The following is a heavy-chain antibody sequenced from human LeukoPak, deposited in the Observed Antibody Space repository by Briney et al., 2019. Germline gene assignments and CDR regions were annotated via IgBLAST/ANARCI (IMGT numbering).Heavy chain of an antibody. D-gene: IGHD3-9*01. CDR2: INPNSGGT. V-gene: IGHV1-2*02. J-gene: IGHJ4*02. CDR1: GYTFIGYY. Sequence: ASVKVSCKASGYTFIGYYMHWVRQAPGQGLEWMGWINPNSGGTNYAQNFQGRVTMTRDTSITTAYMELGRLRSDDTAVYYCAREGDILTGYYRIYYFDYWGQGTLVTVSS. CDR3: AREGDILTGYYRIYYFDY.